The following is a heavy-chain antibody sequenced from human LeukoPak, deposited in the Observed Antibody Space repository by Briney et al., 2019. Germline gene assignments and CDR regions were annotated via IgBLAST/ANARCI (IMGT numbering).Heavy chain of an antibody. J-gene: IGHJ4*02. CDR1: GYTFTGYW. V-gene: IGHV1-46*01. Sequence: ASVKLSCKAFGYTFTGYWMHWVRQAPGQGPEWMGVISPSGGSTIYAQKFKGRVTLTRDMSTSTDYLELSSLRSEDTAVYYCARQKGYYYGSGSNDYWGQGTLVTVSS. CDR2: ISPSGGST. D-gene: IGHD3-10*01. CDR3: ARQKGYYYGSGSNDY.